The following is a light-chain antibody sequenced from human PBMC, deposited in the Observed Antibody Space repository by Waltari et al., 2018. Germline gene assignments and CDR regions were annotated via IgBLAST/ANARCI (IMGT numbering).Light chain of an antibody. CDR3: CSFTSRSTWV. V-gene: IGLV2-14*01. Sequence: QSALTQPASVSGSPGQSLTISCTVTSSDVGGYNYFSWYQQHPGKAPQLLIFDVSNRPSGVSNRFSGSKSGNTASLTISGLQAEDESDYYCCSFTSRSTWVFGGGTKVTVL. CDR2: DVS. J-gene: IGLJ3*02. CDR1: SSDVGGYNY.